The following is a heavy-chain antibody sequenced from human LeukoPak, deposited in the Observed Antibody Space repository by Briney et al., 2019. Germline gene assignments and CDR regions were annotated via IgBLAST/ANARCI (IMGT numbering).Heavy chain of an antibody. D-gene: IGHD1-26*01. J-gene: IGHJ4*02. CDR3: ARGSGSYLPYFDFDY. CDR2: ISAYNGNT. CDR1: GYTFTSYG. V-gene: IGHV1-18*01. Sequence: GASVKVSCKASGYTFTSYGISWVRQAPGQGLEWMGWISAYNGNTNYAQKLQGRVTMTTDTSTSTAYMELRSLRSDDTAAYYCARGSGSYLPYFDFDYWGQGTLVTVSS.